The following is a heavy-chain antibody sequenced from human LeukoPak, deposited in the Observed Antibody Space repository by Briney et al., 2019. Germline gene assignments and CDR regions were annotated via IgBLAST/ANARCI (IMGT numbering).Heavy chain of an antibody. CDR2: TYYRSKWYN. V-gene: IGHV6-1*01. CDR1: GDSVSSNSAA. Sequence: SQTLSLTCAISGDSVSSNSAAWNWIRQSPSRGLEWLGRTYYRSKWYNDYAVSVKSRITTNPDTSKNQFSLQLNSVTPEDTAVYYCARAHYYDSSRYYYYYMDVWGKGTTVTISS. CDR3: ARAHYYDSSRYYYYYMDV. J-gene: IGHJ6*03. D-gene: IGHD3-22*01.